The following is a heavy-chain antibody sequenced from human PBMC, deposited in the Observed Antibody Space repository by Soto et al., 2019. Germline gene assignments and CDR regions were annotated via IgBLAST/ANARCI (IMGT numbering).Heavy chain of an antibody. J-gene: IGHJ5*02. CDR2: IYYSGST. Sequence: PSETLSLTCTVSGGSITTNYYFWVWIRQPPGRGLEWIGYIYYSGSTNYNPSLNSRVTVSGDMSKNQFSLKLSSVTAADTAVYYCARFERDTIFSRAGNNWFDPRGQGTLVTVSS. CDR1: GGSITTNYYF. V-gene: IGHV4-61*05. D-gene: IGHD3-9*01. CDR3: ARFERDTIFSRAGNNWFDP.